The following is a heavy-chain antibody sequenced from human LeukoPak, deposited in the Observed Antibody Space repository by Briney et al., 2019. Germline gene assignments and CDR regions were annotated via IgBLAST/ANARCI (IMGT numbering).Heavy chain of an antibody. Sequence: SETLSLTCAVHGGSFSGYYWSWIRQPPGKGLEWIGEINHSGSTNYNPSLKSRVTISVDTSKNQFSLKLSSVTAADTAVYYCARGRSGSSSGWPKRYYFDYWGQGTLVTVSS. CDR3: ARGRSGSSSGWPKRYYFDY. J-gene: IGHJ4*02. D-gene: IGHD6-19*01. CDR1: GGSFSGYY. CDR2: INHSGST. V-gene: IGHV4-34*01.